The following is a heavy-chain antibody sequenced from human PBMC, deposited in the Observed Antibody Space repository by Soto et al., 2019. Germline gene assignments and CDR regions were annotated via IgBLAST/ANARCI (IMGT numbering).Heavy chain of an antibody. D-gene: IGHD5-18*01. CDR1: GGTFGSYA. CDR2: INPSGGST. J-gene: IGHJ3*02. Sequence: GASVKVSCKASGGTFGSYARSWVRQAPGQGLEWMGIINPSGGSTSYAQKFQGRVTMTRDTSTSTVYMELSSLRSEDTAVYYCAREQRARSAFDIWGQGTMVTVSS. V-gene: IGHV1-46*01. CDR3: AREQRARSAFDI.